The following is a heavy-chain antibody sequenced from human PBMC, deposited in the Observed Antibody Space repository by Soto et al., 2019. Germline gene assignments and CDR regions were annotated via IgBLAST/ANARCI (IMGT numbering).Heavy chain of an antibody. Sequence: ASVKVSCKASGYTFTSYAMHWVRQAPGQRLEWMGWINAGNGNTKYSQKFQGRVTITRDTSASTAYMELSSLRSDDTAVYYCSSGTTVGFPFDSWGQGTLVTVSS. CDR3: SSGTTVGFPFDS. CDR1: GYTFTSYA. D-gene: IGHD4-17*01. CDR2: INAGNGNT. V-gene: IGHV1-3*01. J-gene: IGHJ4*02.